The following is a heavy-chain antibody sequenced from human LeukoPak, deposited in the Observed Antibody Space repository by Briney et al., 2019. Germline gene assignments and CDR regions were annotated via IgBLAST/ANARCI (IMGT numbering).Heavy chain of an antibody. CDR2: INPSGGST. J-gene: IGHJ4*02. CDR3: ARGADSGYDYGYYFDY. D-gene: IGHD5-12*01. V-gene: IGHV1-46*01. CDR1: GYTFTSYY. Sequence: ASVKVSCKASGYTFTSYYMHWVRQAPGQGLEWMGIINPSGGSTSYAQKFQGRVTMTRDMSTSTVYMELSSLRSEDTAVYYCARGADSGYDYGYYFDYWGQGTLVTVSS.